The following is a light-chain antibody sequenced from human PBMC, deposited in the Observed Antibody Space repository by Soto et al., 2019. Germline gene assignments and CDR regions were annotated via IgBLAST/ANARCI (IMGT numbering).Light chain of an antibody. CDR1: QSVSSK. CDR3: QQYTTWPGT. Sequence: EIVLTQSPGTLSVSPGERATLSCRASQSVSSKLAWYQQKPGQAPRLLFYGASTGATGIPARFSGSGSETEFTLSISSLQSEDFAVYYCQQYTTWPGTFGQGTKV. CDR2: GAS. J-gene: IGKJ1*01. V-gene: IGKV3-15*01.